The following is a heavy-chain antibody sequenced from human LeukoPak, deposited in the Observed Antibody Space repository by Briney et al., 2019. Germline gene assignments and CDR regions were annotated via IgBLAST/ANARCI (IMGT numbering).Heavy chain of an antibody. CDR2: ISSSSSYI. CDR1: GFTFSSYS. CDR3: ARDREDIVVVPAARPYYYYGMDV. V-gene: IGHV3-21*01. Sequence: GGSLRLSCAASGFTFSSYSMSWVRQAPGKGLEWVSSISSSSSYIYYADSVKGRFTISRDNAKNSLYLQMNSLRAEDTAVYYCARDREDIVVVPAARPYYYYGMDVWGKGTTVTVSS. D-gene: IGHD2-2*01. J-gene: IGHJ6*04.